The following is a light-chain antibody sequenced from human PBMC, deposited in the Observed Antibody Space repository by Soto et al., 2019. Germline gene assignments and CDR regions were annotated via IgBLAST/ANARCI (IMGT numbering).Light chain of an antibody. CDR3: QQYHSTPLT. CDR1: QRVSSY. CDR2: AAS. V-gene: IGKV1-39*01. J-gene: IGKJ4*01. Sequence: DIQMTQSPSSLSASVGDRVTITCRASQRVSSYLNWYQQKPGKAPKFLIYAASSLQSGVPSRFSGSGSGTDFTLTISNLQPEDFATYYCQQYHSTPLTFGGGTKVEIK.